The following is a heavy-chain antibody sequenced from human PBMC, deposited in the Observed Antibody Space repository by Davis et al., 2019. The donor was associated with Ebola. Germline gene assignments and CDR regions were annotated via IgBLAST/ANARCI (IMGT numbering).Heavy chain of an antibody. J-gene: IGHJ6*03. V-gene: IGHV1-2*02. Sequence: ASVTVSCQASGYTFTGYYMHWVRQAPGQGLEWMGWINPNSGGTNYAQKFQGRVTMTRDTSISTAYMELSRLRSDDTAVYYCAREGEAYYYYMDVWGKGTTVTVSS. D-gene: IGHD3-16*01. CDR2: INPNSGGT. CDR3: AREGEAYYYYMDV. CDR1: GYTFTGYY.